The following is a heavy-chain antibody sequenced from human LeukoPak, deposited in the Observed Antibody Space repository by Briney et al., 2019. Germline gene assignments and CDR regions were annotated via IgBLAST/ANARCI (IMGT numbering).Heavy chain of an antibody. J-gene: IGHJ4*02. CDR1: GFTFSSYW. CDR2: IKQDGSEK. D-gene: IGHD3-3*01. CDR3: AREGDPRITIFGVVIISRYYFDY. Sequence: GGSLRLSCAASGFTFSSYWMSWVRQAPGKGLEWVAHIKQDGSEKYYVDSVKGRFTISRDNAKNSLYLQMNSLRAEDTAVYYCAREGDPRITIFGVVIISRYYFDYWGQGTLVTVSS. V-gene: IGHV3-7*01.